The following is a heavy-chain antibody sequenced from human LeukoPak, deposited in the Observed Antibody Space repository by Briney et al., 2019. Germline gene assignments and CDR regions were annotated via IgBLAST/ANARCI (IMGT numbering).Heavy chain of an antibody. D-gene: IGHD2-2*01. CDR3: AMGPSVVVPAATVFYY. J-gene: IGHJ4*02. CDR2: FYPEDGET. V-gene: IGHV1-24*01. Sequence: ASVKVSCKVSGYTLTELSMHWVRQAPGKGLEWMGGFYPEDGETIYAQKFQGRVTMTEDTSTDTAYMELSSLRSEETAVYYFAMGPSVVVPAATVFYYWGQGTL. CDR1: GYTLTELS.